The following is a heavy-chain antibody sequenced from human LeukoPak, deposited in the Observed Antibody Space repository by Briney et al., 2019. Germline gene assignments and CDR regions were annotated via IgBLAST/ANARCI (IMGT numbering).Heavy chain of an antibody. CDR2: INHSGST. CDR1: GGSLSGYY. CDR3: ARGSPMVV. V-gene: IGHV4-34*01. Sequence: SETLSLTCAVYGGSLSGYYWSWTRQPPGKGLEWIGEINHSGSTNYNPSLKSRVTISVDTSKNQFPLKLSSVTAADTAVYYCARGSPMVVWGQGTTVTVSS. J-gene: IGHJ6*02.